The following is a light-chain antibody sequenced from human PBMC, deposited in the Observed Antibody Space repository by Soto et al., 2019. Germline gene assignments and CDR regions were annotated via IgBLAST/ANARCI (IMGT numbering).Light chain of an antibody. J-gene: IGKJ4*01. CDR1: QSISSY. Sequence: IQMTQSPSSLSASLGDRVTITCRAIQSISSYLNWYHQKPGKAPKLLIYAASSLQSGVPSRFSGSGSGTDFTLTISSLQPEDFATYYCQQSYSTPLTFGGGTKV. CDR2: AAS. V-gene: IGKV1-39*01. CDR3: QQSYSTPLT.